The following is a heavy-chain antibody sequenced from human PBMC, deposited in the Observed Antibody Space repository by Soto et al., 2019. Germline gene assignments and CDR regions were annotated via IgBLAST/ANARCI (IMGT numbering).Heavy chain of an antibody. V-gene: IGHV1-18*01. CDR2: ISAYNGNT. D-gene: IGHD6-13*01. J-gene: IGHJ4*02. CDR1: GYTFTSYG. CDR3: ARESSSSRNDY. Sequence: QVQLVQSGAEVKKPGASVKVSCKASGYTFTSYGISWVRQAPGQGLEWMGWISAYNGNTNYAQKLQGRVTMTTDTPTSTGYMELRNLRSDETAVYDCARESSSSRNDYWGQGTLVTVSS.